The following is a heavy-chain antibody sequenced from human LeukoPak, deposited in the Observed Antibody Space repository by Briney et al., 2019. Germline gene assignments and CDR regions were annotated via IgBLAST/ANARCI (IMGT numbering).Heavy chain of an antibody. D-gene: IGHD6-19*01. Sequence: GGSLRLSCAASGFTFSSYAMHWVRQAPGKGLEWVAVISYDGSNKYYADSVKGRFTISRDNSKNTLYLQMNSLRAEDTAVYYCATGSGWYSPDYWGQGTLVTVSS. CDR1: GFTFSSYA. CDR2: ISYDGSNK. V-gene: IGHV3-30-3*01. CDR3: ATGSGWYSPDY. J-gene: IGHJ4*02.